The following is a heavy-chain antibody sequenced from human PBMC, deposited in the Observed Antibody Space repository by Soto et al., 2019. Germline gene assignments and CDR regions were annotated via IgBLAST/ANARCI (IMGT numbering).Heavy chain of an antibody. D-gene: IGHD3-10*01. CDR1: GFPFTTYY. Sequence: ASVKVSCKASGFPFTTYYMHWVRQAPGQGLEWMGVINPSGDAKTYAQNFQGRVTMTKDTSASTVYMELSSLRSEDTAVYYCARDWELGYWGQGXLVTVS. V-gene: IGHV1-46*01. CDR3: ARDWELGY. CDR2: INPSGDAK. J-gene: IGHJ4*02.